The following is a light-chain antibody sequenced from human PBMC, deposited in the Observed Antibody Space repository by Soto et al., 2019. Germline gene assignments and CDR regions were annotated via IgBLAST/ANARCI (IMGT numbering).Light chain of an antibody. J-gene: IGKJ1*01. Sequence: IQVTQSPSSLSASVGDRVTITCRASQSISSYLNWYQQKPGKAPKLLIYKASTLKSGVPSRFSGSGSGTEFTLTISSLQPDDFATYYCQHYNSYSEAFGQGTKVDIK. CDR2: KAS. CDR3: QHYNSYSEA. CDR1: QSISSY. V-gene: IGKV1-5*03.